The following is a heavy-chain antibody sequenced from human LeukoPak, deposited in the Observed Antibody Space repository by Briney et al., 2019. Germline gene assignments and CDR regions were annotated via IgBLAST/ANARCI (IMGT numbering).Heavy chain of an antibody. Sequence: GGSLRLSCAASGFTLSDYSMHWVRQAPGKGLVWLSHIHSDGSTTTYAASVKGRFTISRDKAKNTVHLEMIGLRGEDTAVYYCARDFYGSYCTGGSCYYRNWFDPWGQGTQVTVSS. J-gene: IGHJ5*02. V-gene: IGHV3-74*01. CDR1: GFTLSDYS. D-gene: IGHD2-15*01. CDR2: IHSDGSTT. CDR3: ARDFYGSYCTGGSCYYRNWFDP.